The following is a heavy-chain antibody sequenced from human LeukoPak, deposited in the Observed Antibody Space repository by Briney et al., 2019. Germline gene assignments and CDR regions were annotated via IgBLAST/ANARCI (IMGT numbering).Heavy chain of an antibody. V-gene: IGHV1-69*13. Sequence: VASVKVSCKASGGTFSSYAISWVRQAPGQGLEWMGGIIPIFGTANYAQKFQGRVTITADESTSTAYMELSSLRSEDTAVYYCARDSNIVVVPAAIDYYYYGMDVWGQGTTVTVSS. J-gene: IGHJ6*02. CDR2: IIPIFGTA. D-gene: IGHD2-2*01. CDR3: ARDSNIVVVPAAIDYYYYGMDV. CDR1: GGTFSSYA.